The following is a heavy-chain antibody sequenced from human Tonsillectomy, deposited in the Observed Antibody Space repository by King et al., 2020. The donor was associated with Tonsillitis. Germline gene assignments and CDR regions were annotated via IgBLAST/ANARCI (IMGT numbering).Heavy chain of an antibody. D-gene: IGHD6-13*01. CDR3: ARDLLAAAPGSFDY. V-gene: IGHV3-11*05. Sequence: VQLVESGGGLVNPGGSLRLSCAASGFSFSDHYMSWIRQAPGKGLEWISYIGSSGSHTNYADSVKGRFTISRDNAKNSLFLQMNSLRAEDTAVYYCARDLLAAAPGSFDYWGQGTLVTVSS. CDR1: GFSFSDHY. J-gene: IGHJ4*02. CDR2: IGSSGSHT.